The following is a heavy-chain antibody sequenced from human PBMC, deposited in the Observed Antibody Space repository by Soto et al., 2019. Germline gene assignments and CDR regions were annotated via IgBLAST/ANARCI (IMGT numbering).Heavy chain of an antibody. Sequence: EVQLLESGGGLIQPGGSLRLSCAASGFTFSNYAMCWVRQAPGKGLEWVSAMSGSGGTTYYADSVKGRLTVFRDNSKNTLYLQMNSLRAEDTAVYYCAKGRSPPVSLVPYYDFWGGVDYWGQGTLVTVSS. CDR3: AKGRSPPVSLVPYYDFWGGVDY. CDR1: GFTFSNYA. CDR2: MSGSGGTT. J-gene: IGHJ4*02. D-gene: IGHD3-3*01. V-gene: IGHV3-23*01.